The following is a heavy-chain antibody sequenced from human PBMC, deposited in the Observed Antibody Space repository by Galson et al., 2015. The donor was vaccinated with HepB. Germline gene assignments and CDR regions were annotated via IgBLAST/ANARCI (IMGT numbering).Heavy chain of an antibody. V-gene: IGHV1-69*10. D-gene: IGHD6-6*01. CDR3: AAAKASRPEWFDP. J-gene: IGHJ5*02. Sequence: SVKVSCKASGGTFSSYAISWVRQAPGQGLEWMGGIIPILGIANYAQKFQGRVTITADKSTSTAYMELSSLRSEDTAVYFCAAAKASRPEWFDPCGHGTLVAVSS. CDR2: IIPILGIA. CDR1: GGTFSSYA.